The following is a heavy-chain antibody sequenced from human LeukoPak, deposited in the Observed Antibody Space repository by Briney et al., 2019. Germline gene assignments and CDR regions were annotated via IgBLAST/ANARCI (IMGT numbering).Heavy chain of an antibody. CDR1: GYTFTGHY. CDR3: ARVLLGRESNFWTY. V-gene: IGHV1-2*02. Sequence: GSSVKVSCKASGYTFTGHYMHWVRQAPGQGREWMGWINPNSGGTNYAQKFQGRVTMTRDTSITTAYMELSRLTSDDTAVYYCARVLLGRESNFWTYWGQGTLVTVSS. D-gene: IGHD3/OR15-3a*01. CDR2: INPNSGGT. J-gene: IGHJ4*02.